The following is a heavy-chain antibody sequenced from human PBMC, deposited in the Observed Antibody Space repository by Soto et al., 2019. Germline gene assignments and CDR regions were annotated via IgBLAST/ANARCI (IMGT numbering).Heavy chain of an antibody. CDR2: INAGNGNT. V-gene: IGHV1-3*01. Sequence: ASVKVSCTASGYTFTSYAMHWVRQAPGQRLEWMGWINAGNGNTKYSQKFQGRVTITRDTSASTAYMELSSLRSEDTAVYYCARAFILYYDSSGYFDYWGQGTLVTVSS. CDR3: ARAFILYYDSSGYFDY. J-gene: IGHJ4*02. D-gene: IGHD3-22*01. CDR1: GYTFTSYA.